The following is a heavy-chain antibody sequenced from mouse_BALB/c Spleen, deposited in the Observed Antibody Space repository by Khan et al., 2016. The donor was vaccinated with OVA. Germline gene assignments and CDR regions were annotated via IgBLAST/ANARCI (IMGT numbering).Heavy chain of an antibody. CDR1: GYSITNGYF. CDR3: ARGGSSGPAWFTY. D-gene: IGHD3-1*01. V-gene: IGHV3-6*02. J-gene: IGHJ3*01. CDR2: IRYDGNT. Sequence: VQLKESGPGLVKPSQSLSLTCSVTGYSITNGYFWNWIRQFPGNNLGWMGYIRYDGNTNYNPSLKNRISITRDTSKYPFFLNLNSVTPEDTATYYCARGGSSGPAWFTYWGQGTLVTVSA.